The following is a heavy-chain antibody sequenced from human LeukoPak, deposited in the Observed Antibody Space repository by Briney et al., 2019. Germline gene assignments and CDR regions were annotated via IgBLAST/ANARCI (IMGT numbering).Heavy chain of an antibody. CDR3: ARGTPTTVGFDY. V-gene: IGHV4-30-4*08. CDR2: NYYSGSI. J-gene: IGHJ4*02. D-gene: IGHD4-17*01. CDR1: GGSISRGDYY. Sequence: SQTLSLTCTVSGGSISRGDYYWRWVRQPQGNGREWNGYNYYSGSIYYKTSGKSRVTISVDTYKNQFSLKLSSVTAADTAVYYCARGTPTTVGFDYWGQGTLVTVSS.